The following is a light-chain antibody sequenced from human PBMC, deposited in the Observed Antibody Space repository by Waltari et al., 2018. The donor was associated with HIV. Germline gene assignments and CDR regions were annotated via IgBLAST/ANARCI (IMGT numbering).Light chain of an antibody. J-gene: IGLJ3*02. CDR1: SSNIGSNY. V-gene: IGLV1-47*01. CDR3: ATWDDSLSGWV. Sequence: QSVLTQPPSASGTPGQRVTISCSGSSSNIGSNYVYWYQQLPGTAPKLLIFYNNRRPSGVPDRFSGSKSGTSASLAISGLRSEDEADYYCATWDDSLSGWVFGGETKLTVL. CDR2: YNN.